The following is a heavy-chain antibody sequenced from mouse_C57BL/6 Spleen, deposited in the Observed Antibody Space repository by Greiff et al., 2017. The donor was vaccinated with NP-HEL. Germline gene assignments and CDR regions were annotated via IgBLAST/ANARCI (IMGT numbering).Heavy chain of an antibody. CDR1: GFNIKDYY. V-gene: IGHV14-2*01. CDR2: IDPEDGET. CDR3: ARPIYGSSYVPYWYFDV. Sequence: EVQLQQSGAELVKPGASVKLSCTASGFNIKDYYMHWVKQRTEQGLEWIGRIDPEDGETNYAPKFQGKATITADTASNTAYLQLSSLTSEDTAVYYCARPIYGSSYVPYWYFDVWGTGTTVTVSS. J-gene: IGHJ1*03. D-gene: IGHD1-1*01.